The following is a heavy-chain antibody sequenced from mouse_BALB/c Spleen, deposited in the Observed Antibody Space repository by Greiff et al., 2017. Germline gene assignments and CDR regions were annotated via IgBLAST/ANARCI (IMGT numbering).Heavy chain of an antibody. D-gene: IGHD1-1*01. CDR3: GRSGFITTVVDTYAMDY. CDR2: INPYNGDT. V-gene: IGHV1-37*01. Sequence: EVQVVESGPELVKPGASVKISCKASGYSFTGYFMNWVKQSHGKSLEWIGRINPYNGDTFYNQKFKGKATLTVDKSSSTAHMELLSLTSEDSAVYYCGRSGFITTVVDTYAMDYWGQGTSVTVSS. J-gene: IGHJ4*01. CDR1: GYSFTGYF.